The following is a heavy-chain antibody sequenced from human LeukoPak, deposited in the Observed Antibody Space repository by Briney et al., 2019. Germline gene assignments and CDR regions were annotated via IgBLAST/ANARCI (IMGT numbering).Heavy chain of an antibody. Sequence: ASVKVSCKASGYTFTGYYMHWVRQAPGQGLEWMGWINPNSGGTNYAQKFQGRDTMTRDTSISTAYMELSRLRSDDTAVYYCARVKNYYDSSGYLYYFDYWGQGTLVTVSS. CDR2: INPNSGGT. V-gene: IGHV1-2*02. J-gene: IGHJ4*02. CDR3: ARVKNYYDSSGYLYYFDY. D-gene: IGHD3-22*01. CDR1: GYTFTGYY.